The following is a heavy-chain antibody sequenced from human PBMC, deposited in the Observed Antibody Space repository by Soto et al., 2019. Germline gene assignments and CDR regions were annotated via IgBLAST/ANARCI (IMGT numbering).Heavy chain of an antibody. V-gene: IGHV3-23*01. CDR2: ISGGGGST. J-gene: IGHJ2*01. CDR1: GFTFSSYA. D-gene: IGHD4-17*01. CDR3: AKRTVGWYFDL. Sequence: EVQLLESGGGLVQPGGSLRLSCAASGFTFSSYAMNWVRQAPGKGLEWVSVISGGGGSTYYADAVKGRFTISRDNSKNPLYLQMNSLRAEDTAVSYCAKRTVGWYFDLWGRGTLVTVSS.